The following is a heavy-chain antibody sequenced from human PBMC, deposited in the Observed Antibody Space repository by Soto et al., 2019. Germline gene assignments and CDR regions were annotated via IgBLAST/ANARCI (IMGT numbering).Heavy chain of an antibody. CDR2: ISGSGGST. V-gene: IGHV3-23*01. CDR3: AKDSRHYDILTGIDY. Sequence: GKGLEWVSAISGSGGSTYYADSVKGRFTISRDNSKNTLYLQMNSLRAEDTAVYYCAKDSRHYDILTGIDYWGQGTLVTVS. D-gene: IGHD3-9*01. J-gene: IGHJ4*02.